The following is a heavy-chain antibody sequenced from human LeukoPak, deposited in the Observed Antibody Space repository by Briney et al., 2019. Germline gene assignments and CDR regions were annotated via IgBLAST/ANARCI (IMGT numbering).Heavy chain of an antibody. Sequence: GGSLRLSCAASGFTFSSYAMSWVRQAPGKGLEWVSAISGSGGSTYYADSVKGRFTISRDNAKNSLYLQMNSLRAEDTAVYYCARGTNWSPLDFDYWGQGTLVTVSS. CDR3: ARGTNWSPLDFDY. CDR1: GFTFSSYA. CDR2: ISGSGGST. D-gene: IGHD1-20*01. J-gene: IGHJ4*02. V-gene: IGHV3-23*01.